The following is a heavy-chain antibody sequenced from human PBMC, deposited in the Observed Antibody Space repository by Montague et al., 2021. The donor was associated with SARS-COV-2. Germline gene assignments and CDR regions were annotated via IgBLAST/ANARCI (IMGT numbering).Heavy chain of an antibody. V-gene: IGHV4-4*07. CDR2: IYRSGST. D-gene: IGHD1-26*01. J-gene: IGHJ5*02. CDR3: ARAGMVGAPNLFLAA. CDR1: GGSIRDFY. Sequence: SETLSLTCSVSGGSIRDFYWTWIRQAAGGGLEWIGRIYRSGSTNYNPSLKSRASMSVDTSKRQISLNLRSVTAADTAIYYCARAGMVGAPNLFLAAWGPGILVTVSS.